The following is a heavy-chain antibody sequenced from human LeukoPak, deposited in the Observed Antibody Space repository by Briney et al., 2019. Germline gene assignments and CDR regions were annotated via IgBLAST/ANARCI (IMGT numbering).Heavy chain of an antibody. CDR3: ATIGLYIVVVPAPFDY. Sequence: ASVKVSCKASGYTFTSYGISWVRQAPGQGREWMGLISAYNGSTNYAQKLQGRVTMTEDTSTDTAYMELSSLRSEDTAVYYCATIGLYIVVVPAPFDYWGQGTLVTVSS. CDR2: ISAYNGST. V-gene: IGHV1-18*01. J-gene: IGHJ4*02. D-gene: IGHD2-2*01. CDR1: GYTFTSYG.